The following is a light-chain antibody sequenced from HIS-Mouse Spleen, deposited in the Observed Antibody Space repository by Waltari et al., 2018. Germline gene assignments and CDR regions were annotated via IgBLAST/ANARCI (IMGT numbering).Light chain of an antibody. Sequence: SYELTQPPSVSVSPGQTARNTCSGDALPKQYAYWYQQKPGQAPVLVIYKDRERPSGIPERFSGSSSGTTVTLTISGVQAEDEADYYCQSADSSGTYVVFGGGTKLTVL. CDR3: QSADSSGTYVV. V-gene: IGLV3-25*03. CDR1: ALPKQY. CDR2: KDR. J-gene: IGLJ2*01.